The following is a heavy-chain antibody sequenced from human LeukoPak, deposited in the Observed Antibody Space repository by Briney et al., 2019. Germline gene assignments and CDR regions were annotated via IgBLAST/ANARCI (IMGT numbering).Heavy chain of an antibody. CDR1: GFTFSSYS. CDR2: INSNSSYI. Sequence: PGGSLRLSCAASGFTFSSYSMNWVRQAPGKGLEWVSSINSNSSYIYYADSVKGRFTISTDNAKNSLYLQMNSLRAEDTDVYYCSRDRKYYYDTSGYYHTYNWFDPWGQGTLVTVSS. CDR3: SRDRKYYYDTSGYYHTYNWFDP. D-gene: IGHD3-22*01. J-gene: IGHJ5*02. V-gene: IGHV3-21*01.